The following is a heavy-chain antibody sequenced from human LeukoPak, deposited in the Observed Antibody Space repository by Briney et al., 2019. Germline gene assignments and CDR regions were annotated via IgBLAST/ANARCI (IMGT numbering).Heavy chain of an antibody. CDR3: ASDGYCGGDCYYFDY. J-gene: IGHJ4*02. CDR2: ISSSGSTI. CDR1: GFTFSDYY. D-gene: IGHD2-21*02. Sequence: GGSLKLSCAASGFTFSDYYMSWIRQAPGKGLEWVSYISSSGSTIYYADSVKGRFTISRDNAKNSLYLQMNSLRAEDTAVYYCASDGYCGGDCYYFDYWGQGTLVTVSS. V-gene: IGHV3-11*01.